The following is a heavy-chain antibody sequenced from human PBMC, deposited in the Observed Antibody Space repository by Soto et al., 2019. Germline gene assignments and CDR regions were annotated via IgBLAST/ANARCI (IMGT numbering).Heavy chain of an antibody. J-gene: IGHJ5*02. V-gene: IGHV4-39*01. CDR1: GGSISSSSYY. Sequence: SETLSLTCTVSGGSISSSSYYWGWIRQPPGKGLEWIGSIYYSGSTYYNPSLKSRVTISVDTSKDQFSLKLSSVTAADTAVYYCARARRYSGYDWSNWFDPWGQGTLVTVSS. CDR3: ARARRYSGYDWSNWFDP. D-gene: IGHD5-12*01. CDR2: IYYSGST.